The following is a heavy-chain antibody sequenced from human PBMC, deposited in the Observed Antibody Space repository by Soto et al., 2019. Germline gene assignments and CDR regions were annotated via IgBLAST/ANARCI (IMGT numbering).Heavy chain of an antibody. D-gene: IGHD2-21*02. CDR1: GGSFSGYY. CDR3: AREQGDHDAFDI. J-gene: IGHJ3*02. CDR2: INHSGST. Sequence: SETLSLTCAVYGGSFSGYYWSWIRQPPGKGLEWIGEINHSGSTNYNPSLKSRVTISEATSKNQFSLKLGSVTAADTAVYYCAREQGDHDAFDIWGQGTMVTVSS. V-gene: IGHV4-34*01.